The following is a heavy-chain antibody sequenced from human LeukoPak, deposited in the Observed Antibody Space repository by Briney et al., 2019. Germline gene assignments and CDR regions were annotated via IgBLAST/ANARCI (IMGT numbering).Heavy chain of an antibody. V-gene: IGHV3-21*01. Sequence: PGGSLRLSCAASGFTFSSYSMNWVRQAPGKGLEWVSSISSSSSYIYYADSVKGRFTISRDNAKNSLYLQMNSLRAEDTAVYYCARDNSGYGFDAFDIWGQGTMVTVSS. CDR3: ARDNSGYGFDAFDI. CDR2: ISSSSSYI. D-gene: IGHD5-12*01. J-gene: IGHJ3*02. CDR1: GFTFSSYS.